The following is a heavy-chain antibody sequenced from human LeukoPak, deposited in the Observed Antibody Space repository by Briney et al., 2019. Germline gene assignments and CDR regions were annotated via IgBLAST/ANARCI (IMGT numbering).Heavy chain of an antibody. CDR1: GYTFTSYY. V-gene: IGHV1-46*01. Sequence: ASVKVSCKASGYTFTSYYMHWVRQAPGQGLEWMGIINPSGGSTSYAQKFQGRVTMTRDTSISTAYMELSRLRSDDTAVYYCARGGAAAGTWFDPWGQGTLVTVSS. D-gene: IGHD6-13*01. CDR2: INPSGGST. J-gene: IGHJ5*02. CDR3: ARGGAAAGTWFDP.